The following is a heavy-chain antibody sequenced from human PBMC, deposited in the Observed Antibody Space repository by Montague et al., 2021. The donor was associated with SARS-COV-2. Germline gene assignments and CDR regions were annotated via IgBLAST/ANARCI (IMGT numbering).Heavy chain of an antibody. D-gene: IGHD1-26*01. V-gene: IGHV3-21*01. CDR3: ARDRYRNASPDY. CDR1: GFTFGTST. Sequence: SLRLSCAASGFTFGTSTMIWVRQAPGKGLEWVSSISSGSSIILYADSVKGRFTISRDNAGNTLYLQMDSLRPEDTAVYFCARDRYRNASPDYWGQGTLVTVSS. CDR2: ISSGSSII. J-gene: IGHJ4*02.